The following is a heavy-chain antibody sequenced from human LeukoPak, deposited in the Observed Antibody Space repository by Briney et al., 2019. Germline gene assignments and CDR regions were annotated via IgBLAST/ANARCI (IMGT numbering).Heavy chain of an antibody. CDR1: GFTFSSYA. CDR3: AKDEALISVAGLDS. V-gene: IGHV3-23*01. D-gene: IGHD6-19*01. Sequence: GGSLRLSCAASGFTFSSYAMSWVRQAPGKGLEWVSGISGSGGSTLYADSVKGRFTISRDNSMHTLYVEMNSLRAEDTAVYYCAKDEALISVAGLDSWGQGTLVTVSS. J-gene: IGHJ4*02. CDR2: ISGSGGST.